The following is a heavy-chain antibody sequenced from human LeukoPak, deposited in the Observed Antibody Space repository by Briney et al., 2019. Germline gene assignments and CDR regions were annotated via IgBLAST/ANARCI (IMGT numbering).Heavy chain of an antibody. D-gene: IGHD6-13*01. CDR3: AKKRQEHPVPIWYYFDY. CDR2: ISYDGSNK. V-gene: IGHV3-30-3*02. Sequence: PGGSLRLSCAASGFTFSSYAMHWVRQAPGKGLEWVAVISYDGSNKYYADSVKGRFTISRDNSKNTLYLQMNSLKAEDTAVYYCAKKRQEHPVPIWYYFDYWGQGTLVTVSS. CDR1: GFTFSSYA. J-gene: IGHJ4*02.